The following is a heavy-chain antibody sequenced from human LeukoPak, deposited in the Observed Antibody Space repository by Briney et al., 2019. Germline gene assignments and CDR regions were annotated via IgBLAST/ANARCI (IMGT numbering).Heavy chain of an antibody. Sequence: PGGSLRLSCAASGFTFSSYAMSWVRQAPGKGLEWVSAISGSGGSTYYADSVKGRFTISRDNSKNTLYLQMNSLRAEDTALYSCAKGALVAAPRYSFDYGGKETLATVPS. J-gene: IGHJ4*02. CDR2: ISGSGGST. CDR3: AKGALVAAPRYSFDY. D-gene: IGHD2-15*01. CDR1: GFTFSSYA. V-gene: IGHV3-23*01.